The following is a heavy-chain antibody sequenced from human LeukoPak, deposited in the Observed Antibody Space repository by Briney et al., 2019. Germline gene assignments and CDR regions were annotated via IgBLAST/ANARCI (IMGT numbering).Heavy chain of an antibody. CDR1: GFTFSDYY. Sequence: PGGSLRLSCAASGFTFSDYYMGWIRQAPGKGLEWVSYISNSGSGTYYPDSVKGRFTISRDNAKNSLYLQVNSLRAEDTAVYYCARALNDAFDIWGQGTMVTVYS. CDR2: ISNSGSGT. J-gene: IGHJ3*02. V-gene: IGHV3-11*04. CDR3: ARALNDAFDI.